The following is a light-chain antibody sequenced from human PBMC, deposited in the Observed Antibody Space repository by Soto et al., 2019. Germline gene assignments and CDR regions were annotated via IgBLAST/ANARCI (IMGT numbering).Light chain of an antibody. V-gene: IGLV2-14*03. CDR2: DVS. J-gene: IGLJ1*01. Sequence: QSALTQPASVSGSLGQSITISCTGTSSDVGGYKYVSWYQQSPGKAPQLLIYDVSNRPSGVSNRFSGSKSGNTASLTISGLQAADEANYYCSSYTSTNRGMVFGTGTKGTVL. CDR3: SSYTSTNRGMV. CDR1: SSDVGGYKY.